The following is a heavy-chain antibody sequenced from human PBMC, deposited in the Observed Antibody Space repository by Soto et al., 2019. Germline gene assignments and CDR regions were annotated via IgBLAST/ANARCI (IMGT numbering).Heavy chain of an antibody. V-gene: IGHV1-3*01. CDR3: ARSVVVPTAPDY. Sequence: ASMKVSCKASGYTFTRYGLSWVRQAPGQGLEWMGWINAGNGNTKYSQKFQGRVTITRDTSASTAYMELSSLRSEETAVYYCARSVVVPTAPDYWGQGTLVTVSS. D-gene: IGHD2-2*01. J-gene: IGHJ4*02. CDR1: GYTFTRYG. CDR2: INAGNGNT.